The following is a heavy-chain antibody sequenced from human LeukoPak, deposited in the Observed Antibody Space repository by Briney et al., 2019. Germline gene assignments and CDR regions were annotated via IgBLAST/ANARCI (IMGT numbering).Heavy chain of an antibody. CDR1: GFTVSSNY. V-gene: IGHV3-66*01. J-gene: IGHJ4*02. Sequence: GGSLRLSCAASGFTVSSNYMSWVRQAPGKGLEWVSVIYSGGSTYYADSVKGRFTISRDNSKNTLYLQMNSLRAEDTAVYYCAKGPIAAARGEDYWGQGTLVTVSS. CDR2: IYSGGST. D-gene: IGHD6-13*01. CDR3: AKGPIAAARGEDY.